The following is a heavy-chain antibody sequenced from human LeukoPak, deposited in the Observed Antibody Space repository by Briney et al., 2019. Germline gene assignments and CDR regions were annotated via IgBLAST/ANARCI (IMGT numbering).Heavy chain of an antibody. V-gene: IGHV3-20*04. CDR3: TRDPGDYFGSGSLKQDYYYYYMDV. D-gene: IGHD3-10*01. CDR2: LNWNGGST. J-gene: IGHJ6*03. CDR1: GFTFENYG. Sequence: GGSLRLSCAASGFTFENYGMNWVRHAPGKGLEWVSGLNWNGGSTSYADSVKGRFTISRDNAKNSLYLQMNSLRAEDTALYYCTRDPGDYFGSGSLKQDYYYYYMDVWGKGTTVTVSS.